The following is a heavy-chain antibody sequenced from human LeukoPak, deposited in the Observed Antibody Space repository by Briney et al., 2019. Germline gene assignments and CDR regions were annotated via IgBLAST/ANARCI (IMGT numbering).Heavy chain of an antibody. CDR2: IYHSGST. V-gene: IGHV4-38-2*02. Sequence: SETLSLTCTVSGYSISSGYYWGWIRQPPGKGLEWIGSIYHSGSTYYNSSLRSRVSMSIDTSKNQFSLKLTSVTAADTAVYYCARGVTVTTRISFDSWGQGTLVTVSS. D-gene: IGHD4-17*01. J-gene: IGHJ5*01. CDR3: ARGVTVTTRISFDS. CDR1: GYSISSGYY.